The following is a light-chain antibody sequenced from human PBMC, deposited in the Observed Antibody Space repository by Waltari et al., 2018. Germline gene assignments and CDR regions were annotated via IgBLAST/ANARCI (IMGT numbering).Light chain of an antibody. CDR3: HSRDTSSTRV. J-gene: IGLJ2*01. V-gene: IGLV3-19*01. CDR1: SPRRFY. CDR2: GQN. Sequence: SSELTPDPSASVALGQTARITCQGVSPRRFYAIWYQQRPGQAPIIVLYGQNNRPSGIPDRFSGSTSGNTASLTITGAQAEDEDDYYCHSRDTSSTRVFGGGTRLTV.